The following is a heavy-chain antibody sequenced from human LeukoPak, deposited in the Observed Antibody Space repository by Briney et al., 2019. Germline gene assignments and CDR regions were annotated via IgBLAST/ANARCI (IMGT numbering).Heavy chain of an antibody. CDR2: INTGGYTM. D-gene: IGHD3-22*01. CDR1: GFTFSDYY. Sequence: PGGSLRLSCTASGFTFSDYYMSWIRQAPGKGLEWLSYINTGGYTMYYADSVKGRFTIFRDNAKDSLYLQMNSLRAEDTAVYYCARDLDYYAIDYWGQGTLVTVSS. CDR3: ARDLDYYAIDY. J-gene: IGHJ4*02. V-gene: IGHV3-11*04.